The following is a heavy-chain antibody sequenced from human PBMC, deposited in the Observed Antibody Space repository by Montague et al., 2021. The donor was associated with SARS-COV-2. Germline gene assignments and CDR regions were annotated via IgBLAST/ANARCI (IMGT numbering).Heavy chain of an antibody. V-gene: IGHV4-34*01. CDR3: ASGIYPSGSYYNRYYYGLNI. Sequence: SETLSLTCAVHGGSLSGYYWSWIRQSPEKGLEWIGEINHSANTKYNPSLKSPVTISIDTSKNQFSLKLTSVTAADTATYYCASGIYPSGSYYNRYYYGLNIWGPGTTVTVSS. CDR1: GGSLSGYY. J-gene: IGHJ6*02. CDR2: INHSANT. D-gene: IGHD3-10*01.